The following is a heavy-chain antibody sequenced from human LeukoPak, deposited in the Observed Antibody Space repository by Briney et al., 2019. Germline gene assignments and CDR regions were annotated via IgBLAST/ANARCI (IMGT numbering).Heavy chain of an antibody. V-gene: IGHV5-51*01. CDR1: GYSFTSYW. D-gene: IGHD6-13*01. J-gene: IGHJ4*02. CDR2: IYPGDSDT. CDR3: ARRSQLVMPDY. Sequence: GKSLKISSKGSGYSFTSYWIGWVRQMPGKGLEWMGIIYPGDSDTRYSPSFQGQVTISADKSISTAYLQWSSLKASDTAMYYCARRSQLVMPDYWGQGTLVTVSS.